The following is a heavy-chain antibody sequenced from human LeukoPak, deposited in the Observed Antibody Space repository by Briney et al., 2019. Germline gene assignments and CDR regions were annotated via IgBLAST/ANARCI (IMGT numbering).Heavy chain of an antibody. J-gene: IGHJ4*02. V-gene: IGHV4-39*01. CDR1: GGSISSSSYY. CDR3: ARGEDGTGDYRPTYFDS. D-gene: IGHD4-17*01. Sequence: SETLSLTCTVSGGSISSSSYYWGWIRQPPGKGLEWIGSVYYSGSTYYNPSLKSRITISVDTSKNQFSLKLSSVTAADTAVYYCARGEDGTGDYRPTYFDSWGQGTLVTVSS. CDR2: VYYSGST.